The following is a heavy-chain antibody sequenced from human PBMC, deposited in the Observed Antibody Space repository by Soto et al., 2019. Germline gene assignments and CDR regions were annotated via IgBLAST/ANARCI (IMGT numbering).Heavy chain of an antibody. CDR2: IYHSGSS. CDR1: GGSISSSNW. CDR3: ASHSGSYVNN. D-gene: IGHD1-26*01. J-gene: IGHJ4*02. V-gene: IGHV4-4*02. Sequence: QVQLRESGPGQVKPSGTLSPTCAVSGGSISSSNWWSWVRQSPGKGLEYIGEIYHSGSSDYNPSLESRVSMSVDKSKNQFSLRLESLIAADTAVYYCASHSGSYVNNWGQGILVTVSS.